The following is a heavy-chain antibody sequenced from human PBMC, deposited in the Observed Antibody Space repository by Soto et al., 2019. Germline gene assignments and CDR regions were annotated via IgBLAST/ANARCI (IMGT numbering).Heavy chain of an antibody. CDR1: GFTFSSYG. V-gene: IGHV3-33*01. J-gene: IGHJ3*02. CDR3: ARDSGSYVFRAFDI. D-gene: IGHD1-26*01. Sequence: GGSLRLSCAASGFTFSSYGMHWVRQAPGKGLEWVAVIWYDGSNKYYADSVKGRFTISRDNSKNTLYLQMNSLRAEDTAVYYCARDSGSYVFRAFDIWGQGTMVTVSS. CDR2: IWYDGSNK.